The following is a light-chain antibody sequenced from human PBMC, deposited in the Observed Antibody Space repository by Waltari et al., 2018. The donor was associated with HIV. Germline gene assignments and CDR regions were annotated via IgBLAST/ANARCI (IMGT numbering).Light chain of an antibody. CDR2: LNSDGSH. CDR1: SGHSSYA. CDR3: QTWGTGMV. J-gene: IGLJ2*01. Sequence: QLVLTQSPSASASLGASVKLTCTLSSGHSSYAIAWHQQQPGKGPRYLMKLNSDGSHSKGDGIPDRFSGSSAGAGRYLTISSLQSDDEADYYCQTWGTGMVFGGGTKLTVL. V-gene: IGLV4-69*01.